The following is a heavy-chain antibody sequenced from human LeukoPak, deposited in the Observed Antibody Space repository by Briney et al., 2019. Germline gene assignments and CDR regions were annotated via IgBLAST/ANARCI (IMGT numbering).Heavy chain of an antibody. D-gene: IGHD4-17*01. CDR3: ARGVTTVDY. CDR2: ISYDGSNK. V-gene: IGHV3-30-3*01. CDR1: EFTFSSYA. Sequence: GGSLRLSCAASEFTFSSYAMHWVRQAPGKGLEWVAVISYDGSNKYYADSVKGRFTISRDNSKNTLYLQMNSLTDEDTAVYYCARGVTTVDYWGQGTLVTVSP. J-gene: IGHJ4*02.